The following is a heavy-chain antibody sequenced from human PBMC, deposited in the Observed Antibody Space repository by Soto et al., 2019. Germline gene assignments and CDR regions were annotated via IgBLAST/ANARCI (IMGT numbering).Heavy chain of an antibody. CDR1: GGTFSSYA. D-gene: IGHD3-10*01. CDR2: IIPIFGTA. V-gene: IGHV1-69*06. J-gene: IGHJ6*02. CDR3: ARGHLWRRASYYYYYGMDV. Sequence: GASVKVSCKASGGTFSSYAISWVRQAPGQGLEWMGGIIPIFGTANYAQKFQGRVTITADKSTSTAYMELSSLRSEDTAVYYCARGHLWRRASYYYYYGMDVWGQGTTVTVSS.